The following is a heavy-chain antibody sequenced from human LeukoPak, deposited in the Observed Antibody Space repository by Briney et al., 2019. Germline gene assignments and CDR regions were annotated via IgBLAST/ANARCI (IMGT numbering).Heavy chain of an antibody. CDR3: ARDPSTYIVGVTMDY. CDR2: INPNSGGT. V-gene: IGHV1-2*02. CDR1: GYTFTGYY. J-gene: IGHJ4*02. D-gene: IGHD1-26*01. Sequence: GASVKVSCKASGYTFTGYYMHWVRQAPGQGLEWMGWINPNSGGTNYSQKFQGRVTMTRDTSISTAYMELSRLRSDDTAVYYCARDPSTYIVGVTMDYWGQGTLVTVSS.